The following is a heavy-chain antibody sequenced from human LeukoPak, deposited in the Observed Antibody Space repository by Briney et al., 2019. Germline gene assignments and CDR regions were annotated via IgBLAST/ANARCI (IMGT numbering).Heavy chain of an antibody. CDR2: IYYSGST. CDR1: GGSISSYY. V-gene: IGHV4-59*12. Sequence: PSETLSLTCTVSGGSISSYYWSWVRQPPGKGLEWVGYIYYSGSTNYNPSLKSRVTISVDTSKNQFSLKLSSVTAADTAVYYCARVYYDILTGPDAFDIWGQGTMVTVSS. D-gene: IGHD3-9*01. J-gene: IGHJ3*02. CDR3: ARVYYDILTGPDAFDI.